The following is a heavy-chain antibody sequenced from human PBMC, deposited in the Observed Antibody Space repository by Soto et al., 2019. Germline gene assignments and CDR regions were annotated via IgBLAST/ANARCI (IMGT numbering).Heavy chain of an antibody. D-gene: IGHD2-2*01. CDR3: ARLPFSSYYGMDV. V-gene: IGHV4-34*01. CDR2: INHSGST. CDR1: CGSFIGYY. Sequence: SETLSLTCAFYCGSFIGYYWSWIRQPPGKGLEWIGEINHSGSTNCNPSLKSRVTISVDTSKNQFSLKLSSVTAADTAVYYCARLPFSSYYGMDVWGQGTTVTVSS. J-gene: IGHJ6*02.